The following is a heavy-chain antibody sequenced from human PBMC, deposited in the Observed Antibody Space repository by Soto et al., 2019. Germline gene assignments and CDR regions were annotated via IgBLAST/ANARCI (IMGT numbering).Heavy chain of an antibody. Sequence: EVHLLESGGGLVQPGGSLRLSCAASGFTFNNYAMSWVRQAPGKGLEWVSGITNNGANIKYVDSVKGRFTISRDNSRDTLFLQLNGLRAEDTAVYYCARAVRECGTDGYSSFFLAWGQGALVTVSS. V-gene: IGHV3-23*01. J-gene: IGHJ5*02. D-gene: IGHD2-21*02. CDR2: ITNNGANI. CDR3: ARAVRECGTDGYSSFFLA. CDR1: GFTFNNYA.